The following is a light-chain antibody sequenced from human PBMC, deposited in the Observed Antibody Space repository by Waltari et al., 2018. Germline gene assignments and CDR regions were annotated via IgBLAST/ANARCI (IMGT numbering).Light chain of an antibody. Sequence: QSALTPPASVSGSPGQSINISCTGTSSDVGGYKYVSWYQQHPGKAPKLIIYDVSKRPSGVSNRFSGSKSGNTASLTISGLQAEDEADFYCSSYTSSSTLLFGGGTKLTVL. J-gene: IGLJ3*02. CDR3: SSYTSSSTLL. CDR1: SSDVGGYKY. CDR2: DVS. V-gene: IGLV2-14*01.